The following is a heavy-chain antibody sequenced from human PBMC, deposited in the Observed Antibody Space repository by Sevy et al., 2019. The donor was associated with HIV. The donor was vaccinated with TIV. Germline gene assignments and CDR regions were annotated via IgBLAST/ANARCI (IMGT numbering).Heavy chain of an antibody. CDR1: GFTFSSYG. D-gene: IGHD3-3*01. J-gene: IGHJ4*02. Sequence: GGSLRLSCAASGFTFSSYGMHWVRQAPGKGLEWAAVISYDGSNKYYADSVKGRFTISRDNSKNTLYLQMNSLRAEDTAVYYCAKDIRFRFLEWFYDYWGQGTLVTVSS. V-gene: IGHV3-30*18. CDR2: ISYDGSNK. CDR3: AKDIRFRFLEWFYDY.